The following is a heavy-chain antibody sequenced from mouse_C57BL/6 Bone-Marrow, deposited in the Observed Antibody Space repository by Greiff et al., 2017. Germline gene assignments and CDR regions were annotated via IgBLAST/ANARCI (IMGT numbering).Heavy chain of an antibody. CDR1: GFTFSSYT. CDR2: ISGGGGNT. J-gene: IGHJ4*01. CDR3: ASHSSGYVWGAMDY. V-gene: IGHV5-9*01. D-gene: IGHD3-2*02. Sequence: EVKLVESGGGLVKPGGSLKLSCAASGFTFSSYTMSWVRQTPEKRLEWVATISGGGGNTYYPDSVKGRFTISSDNAKNTLYLQMSSLRSEDTALYDCASHSSGYVWGAMDYWGQGTSVTVSS.